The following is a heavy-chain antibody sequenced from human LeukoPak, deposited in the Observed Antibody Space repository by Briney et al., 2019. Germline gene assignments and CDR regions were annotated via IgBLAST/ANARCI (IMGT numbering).Heavy chain of an antibody. CDR1: GYTFTSYG. CDR3: ARDLGYCSGGSCFVFDY. V-gene: IGHV1-18*01. CDR2: ISAYNGNT. J-gene: IGHJ4*02. D-gene: IGHD2-15*01. Sequence: ASVKVSCKASGYTFTSYGISWVRQAPGQGLEWMGWISAYNGNTNYAQKLQGRVTMTTDTSTSTAYMELRSLRSDDTAVYYCARDLGYCSGGSCFVFDYWGQGTLVTVSS.